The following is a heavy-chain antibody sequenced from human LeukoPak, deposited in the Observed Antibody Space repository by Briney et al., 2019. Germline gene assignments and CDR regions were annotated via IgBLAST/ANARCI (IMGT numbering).Heavy chain of an antibody. J-gene: IGHJ4*02. D-gene: IGHD1-1*01. CDR2: IYYSGST. Sequence: ASETLSLTCTVSGGSISSSSYYWGWIRQPPGKGLEWIGSIYYSGSTYYNPSLKSRVTISVDTSKNQFSLKLSSVTAADTAVYYCARQTDLILPVYWGQGTLVTVSS. CDR3: ARQTDLILPVY. CDR1: GGSISSSSYY. V-gene: IGHV4-39*01.